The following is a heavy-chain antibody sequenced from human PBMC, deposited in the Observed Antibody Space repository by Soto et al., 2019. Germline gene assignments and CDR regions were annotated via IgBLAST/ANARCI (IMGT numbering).Heavy chain of an antibody. V-gene: IGHV4-61*01. CDR1: GDSVSTDRYF. D-gene: IGHD1-26*01. Sequence: PSETLSLTCSVSGDSVSTDRYFWTWIRQPPGKGLEWIAYISYTGDTNYNPSLKSRVTISIDTSRNQFSLTLTSVTAADTAVYFCARIVVGANVDIWGQASLVTVS. J-gene: IGHJ4*02. CDR2: ISYTGDT. CDR3: ARIVVGANVDI.